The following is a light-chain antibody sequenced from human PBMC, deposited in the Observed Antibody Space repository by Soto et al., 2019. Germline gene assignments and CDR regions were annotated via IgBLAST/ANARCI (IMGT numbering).Light chain of an antibody. CDR1: QSVSSSY. CDR3: QQRSDWPIT. J-gene: IGKJ5*01. Sequence: EIVFTQSPCTLSLSPGERATLSCRASQSVSSSYLAWYQQKPGQAPRLLIYGASSRATGIPDRFSGSGSGTDFTLTISRLEPEDFAVYYCQQRSDWPITFGQGTRLEIK. CDR2: GAS. V-gene: IGKV3D-20*02.